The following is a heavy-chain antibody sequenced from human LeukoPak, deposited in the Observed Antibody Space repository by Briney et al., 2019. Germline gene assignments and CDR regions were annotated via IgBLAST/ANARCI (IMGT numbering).Heavy chain of an antibody. D-gene: IGHD3-16*01. CDR3: AKIPQVATYTVPNFDF. CDR2: IYYSGST. CDR1: GGSISSSSYY. V-gene: IGHV4-39*01. Sequence: SETLSLTCTVSGGSISSSSYYWGWIRQPPGKGLEWIGSIYYSGSTYYNPSLKSRVTISVDMSKNQFSLKLSSVTAADTAVYYCAKIPQVATYTVPNFDFWGQGTLVTVSS. J-gene: IGHJ4*02.